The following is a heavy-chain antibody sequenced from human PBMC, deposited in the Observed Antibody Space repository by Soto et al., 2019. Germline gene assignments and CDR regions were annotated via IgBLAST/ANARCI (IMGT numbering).Heavy chain of an antibody. CDR1: GYTFTSYG. CDR3: ARDQVVVTPWTNYYYGMDV. CDR2: ISAYNGNT. J-gene: IGHJ6*02. V-gene: IGHV1-18*01. D-gene: IGHD3-22*01. Sequence: ASVKVSCKASGYTFTSYGISWVRQAPGQGLEWMGWISAYNGNTNYAQKLQGRATMTTDTSTSTAYMELRSLRSDDTAVYYCARDQVVVTPWTNYYYGMDVWGQGTTVTVSS.